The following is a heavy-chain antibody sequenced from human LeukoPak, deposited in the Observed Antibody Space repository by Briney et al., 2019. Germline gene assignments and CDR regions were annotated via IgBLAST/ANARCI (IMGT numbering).Heavy chain of an antibody. D-gene: IGHD6-6*01. Sequence: ASVKVSCKASGYTFTGYYMHWVRQAPGQGLEWMGWINTNTGNPTYAQGFTGRFVFSLDTSVSTAYLQISSLKAEDAAVYYCARDSVVGSSGFFDYWGQGTLVTVSS. CDR2: INTNTGNP. J-gene: IGHJ4*02. CDR3: ARDSVVGSSGFFDY. CDR1: GYTFTGYY. V-gene: IGHV7-4-1*02.